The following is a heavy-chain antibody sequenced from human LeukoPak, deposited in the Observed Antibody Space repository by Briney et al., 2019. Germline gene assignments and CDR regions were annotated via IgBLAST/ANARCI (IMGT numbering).Heavy chain of an antibody. V-gene: IGHV3-30*18. J-gene: IGHJ4*02. D-gene: IGHD3-22*01. CDR3: AKPMYYYDSSGYLLSDY. CDR1: GFTFSNYG. Sequence: GGSLRLSCAASGFTFSNYGMHWVRQAPGKGLEWVAVISYDGSNKYYADSVKGRFTISRDNSKNTLYLQMNSLRAEDTAVYYCAKPMYYYDSSGYLLSDYWGQGTLVTVSS. CDR2: ISYDGSNK.